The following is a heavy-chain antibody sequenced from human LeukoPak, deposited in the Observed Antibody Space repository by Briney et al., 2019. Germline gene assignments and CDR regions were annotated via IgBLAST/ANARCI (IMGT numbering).Heavy chain of an antibody. CDR1: GFTFSIYW. CDR3: ASLDY. J-gene: IGHJ4*02. Sequence: GGSLRLSCAASGFTFSIYWVHWFRQAPGKGLVWVSSINSDGSSTSYADSVKGRFTISRDNAKNTLYLQMNTLRAEDTAVYYCASLDYWGQGTPVTVSS. V-gene: IGHV3-74*01. CDR2: INSDGSST.